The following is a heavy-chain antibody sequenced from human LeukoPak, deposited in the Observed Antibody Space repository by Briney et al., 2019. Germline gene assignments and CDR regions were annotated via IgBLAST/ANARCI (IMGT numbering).Heavy chain of an antibody. Sequence: ASVKVSCKASGDDFSTYVITWVRQAPGQGLEWMGRIIPTLNVANSAQKFKGRVTITADRSTNTAHLELSSLRSEDTAVYYCAAGDWGYFDYWGQGTLVTVSS. CDR3: AAGDWGYFDY. J-gene: IGHJ4*02. V-gene: IGHV1-69*04. CDR1: GDDFSTYV. CDR2: IIPTLNVA. D-gene: IGHD7-27*01.